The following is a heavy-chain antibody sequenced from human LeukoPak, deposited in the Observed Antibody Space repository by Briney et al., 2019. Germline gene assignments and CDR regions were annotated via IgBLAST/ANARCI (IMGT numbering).Heavy chain of an antibody. CDR3: ARGIV. D-gene: IGHD3-10*01. V-gene: IGHV3/OR16-10*02. CDR1: GFTFSSYA. Sequence: PGGSLRLSCAGSGFTFSSYAMHWVRQAPGKGLEWVSAIGTGGGTYYADSVKGRFSISRDNANNSLYLQMNSLRAEDMAVYYGARGIVWGKGTTVTVSS. CDR2: IGTGGGT. J-gene: IGHJ6*04.